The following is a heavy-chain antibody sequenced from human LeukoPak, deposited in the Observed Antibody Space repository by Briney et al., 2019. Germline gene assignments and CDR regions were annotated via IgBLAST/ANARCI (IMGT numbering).Heavy chain of an antibody. CDR3: ASRAGYSSSWSAFDY. CDR2: IKQDGSEK. Sequence: GGSLRLSCAASGFTFSSHWMSWVRQAPGKGLKWVANIKQDGSEKYYVDSVKGRFTISRDNAKNSLYLQMNSLRAEDTAVYYCASRAGYSSSWSAFDYWGQGTLVTVSS. D-gene: IGHD6-13*01. J-gene: IGHJ4*02. CDR1: GFTFSSHW. V-gene: IGHV3-7*05.